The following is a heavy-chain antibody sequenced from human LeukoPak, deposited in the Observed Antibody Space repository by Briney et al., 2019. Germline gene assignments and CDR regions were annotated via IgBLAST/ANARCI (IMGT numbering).Heavy chain of an antibody. CDR1: GGSFSGYY. CDR3: AVIAVAGRRRFDY. V-gene: IGHV4-34*01. CDR2: INHSGST. Sequence: SETLSLTCAVYGGSFSGYYWIWIRQPPGKGLEWIGEINHSGSTNYNPSLKSRVTISVDTSKNQFPLKLSSVTAADTAVYYCAVIAVAGRRRFDYWGQGTLVTVSS. D-gene: IGHD6-19*01. J-gene: IGHJ4*02.